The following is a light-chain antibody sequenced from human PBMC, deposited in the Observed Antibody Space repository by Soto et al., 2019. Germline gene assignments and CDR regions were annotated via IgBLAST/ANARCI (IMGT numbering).Light chain of an antibody. CDR1: QSIGNN. CDR2: VAS. Sequence: EIVMTQSPATLSVSPGERATLSCRASQSIGNNLAWYQHKPGQTPRLLIYVASTRATGIPARFSGSGSGTDFTLTISSLQSEDFAVYYCKQYKEWPPFTFGQGTRLEI. J-gene: IGKJ5*01. V-gene: IGKV3-15*01. CDR3: KQYKEWPPFT.